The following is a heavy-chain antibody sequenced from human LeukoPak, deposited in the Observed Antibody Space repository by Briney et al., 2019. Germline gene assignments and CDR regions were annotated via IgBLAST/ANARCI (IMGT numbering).Heavy chain of an antibody. CDR3: ARDRRCSSTSCYNWFDP. CDR2: IIPIFGTA. V-gene: IGHV1-69*13. J-gene: IGHJ5*02. CDR1: GGTFSSYA. Sequence: ASVKVSCKASGGTFSSYAISWVRQAPGQGLEWMGGIIPIFGTANYAQKFQGRVTITADESTSTPYMELSSLRSEDTAVYYCARDRRCSSTSCYNWFDPWGQGTLVTVSS. D-gene: IGHD2-2*01.